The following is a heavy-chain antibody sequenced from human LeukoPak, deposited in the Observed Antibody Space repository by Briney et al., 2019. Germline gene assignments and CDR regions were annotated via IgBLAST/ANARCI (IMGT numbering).Heavy chain of an antibody. CDR1: GGTFSSYA. V-gene: IGHV1-69*05. CDR2: IIPIFGTA. D-gene: IGHD4-11*01. CDR3: ARVSGSNYYFDY. J-gene: IGHJ4*02. Sequence: SVKVSCKASGGTFSSYAISWVRQAPGQGLEWMGGIIPIFGTANYAQKFQGRVTITTDESTSTAYMELSSLRSEDTAVYYCARVSGSNYYFDYWGQGTLVTVSS.